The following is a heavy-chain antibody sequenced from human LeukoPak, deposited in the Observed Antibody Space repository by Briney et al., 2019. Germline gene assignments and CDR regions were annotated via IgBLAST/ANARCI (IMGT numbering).Heavy chain of an antibody. CDR2: IYSGGST. V-gene: IGHV3-66*02. CDR1: GFTASSNY. D-gene: IGHD3-10*01. Sequence: PGGSLRLSCAASGFTASSNYMSWVRQAPGKGLEWVSVIYSGGSTYYADSVKGRFTISRDNSKNTLYLQMNSLRAEDTAVYYCAIPGGYYYYYMDAWGKGTTVTVSS. CDR3: AIPGGYYYYYMDA. J-gene: IGHJ6*03.